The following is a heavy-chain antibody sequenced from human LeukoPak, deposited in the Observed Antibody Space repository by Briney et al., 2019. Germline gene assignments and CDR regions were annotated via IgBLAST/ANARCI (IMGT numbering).Heavy chain of an antibody. J-gene: IGHJ2*01. CDR1: GFTFSNYR. D-gene: IGHD6-13*01. Sequence: PGGSLRLSCAASGFTFSNYRMNWVRQAPGKGLEWVSSITTSNSYTYYADSVKGRFTISRDNAKNSLYLQMNSLRAEDTALYYCAKSGINQPGGWYFDLWGRGTLVTVSS. CDR3: AKSGINQPGGWYFDL. CDR2: ITTSNSYT. V-gene: IGHV3-21*04.